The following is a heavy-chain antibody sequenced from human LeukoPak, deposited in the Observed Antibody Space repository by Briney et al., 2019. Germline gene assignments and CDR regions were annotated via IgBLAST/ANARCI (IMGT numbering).Heavy chain of an antibody. CDR2: ISAYNGNT. CDR3: ARDVVVGATHFDY. J-gene: IGHJ4*02. Sequence: ASVKVSCKASGYTFASYDINWVRQATGQGLEWMGWISAYNGNTNYAQKLQGRVTMTTDTSTSTAYMELRSLRSDDTAVYYCARDVVVGATHFDYWGQGTLVTVSS. V-gene: IGHV1-18*01. D-gene: IGHD1-26*01. CDR1: GYTFASYD.